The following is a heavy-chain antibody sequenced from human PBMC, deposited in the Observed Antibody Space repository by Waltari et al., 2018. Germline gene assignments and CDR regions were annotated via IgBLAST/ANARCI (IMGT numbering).Heavy chain of an antibody. D-gene: IGHD4-17*01. V-gene: IGHV3-53*01. CDR2: IYTGGTT. J-gene: IGHJ6*02. CDR3: ARDRTRVGGMDV. Sequence: EVQLVESGGGLIQPGGSLRLSCAASGFTVSSNYMTWVRKAPGKGLGWGSIIYTGGTTYYADSVNVRFAISTDNSKNTLYLQMNSLRVEDTAVYYCARDRTRVGGMDVWGQGTTVTVSS. CDR1: GFTVSSNY.